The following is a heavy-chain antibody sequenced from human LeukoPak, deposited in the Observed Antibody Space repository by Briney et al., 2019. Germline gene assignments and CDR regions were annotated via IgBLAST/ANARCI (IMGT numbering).Heavy chain of an antibody. CDR2: INPNSGGT. CDR3: ARDRGGDFWSGYYFDY. J-gene: IGHJ4*02. CDR1: GYTFTGYY. Sequence: ASVKVSCKASGYTFTGYYMDWVRQAPGQGLEWMGWINPNSGGTNYAQKFQGRVTMTRDTSISTAYMELSRLRSDDTAVYYCARDRGGDFWSGYYFDYWGQGTLVTVSS. D-gene: IGHD3-3*01. V-gene: IGHV1-2*02.